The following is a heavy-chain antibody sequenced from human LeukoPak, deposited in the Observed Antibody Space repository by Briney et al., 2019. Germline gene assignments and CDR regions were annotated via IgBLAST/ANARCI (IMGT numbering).Heavy chain of an antibody. CDR1: GESVSSNNGA. Sequence: SQTLSLTCAISGESVSSNNGAWNWIRQSPSRGLEWLGRTYYRSKWYEDYAESVKGRIIINADTSKNQISLQLNSVTPEDTAVYYCTRDEGNTGWYTFDSGGKETLITVAS. CDR2: TYYRSKWYE. CDR3: TRDEGNTGWYTFDS. D-gene: IGHD6-19*01. V-gene: IGHV6-1*01. J-gene: IGHJ4*02.